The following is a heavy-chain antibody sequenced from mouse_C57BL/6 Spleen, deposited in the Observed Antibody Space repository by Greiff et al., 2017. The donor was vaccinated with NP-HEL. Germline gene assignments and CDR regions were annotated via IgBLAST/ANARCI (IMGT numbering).Heavy chain of an antibody. CDR2: IDPSDSYT. J-gene: IGHJ4*01. CDR3: ARDYYGSSSQDAMDY. D-gene: IGHD1-1*01. V-gene: IGHV1-59*01. CDR1: GYTFTSYW. Sequence: QVQLQQPGAELVRPGTSVKLSCKASGYTFTSYWMHWVKQRPGQGLEWIGVIDPSDSYTNYNQKFKGKATLTVDTSSSTAYMQLSSLTSEDSAVYYCARDYYGSSSQDAMDYWGQGTSVTVSS.